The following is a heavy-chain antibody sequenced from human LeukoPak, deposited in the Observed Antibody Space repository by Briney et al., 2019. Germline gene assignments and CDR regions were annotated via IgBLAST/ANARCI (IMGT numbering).Heavy chain of an antibody. D-gene: IGHD6-6*01. CDR1: GFTFSSYS. V-gene: IGHV3-21*01. J-gene: IGHJ5*02. Sequence: GVSLRLSCAASGFTFSSYSMNWVRQAPGKGLEWVSSISSSSSYIYYADSVKGRFTISRDNAKNSLYLQMNSLRAEDTAVYYCAKGWGTAARYNWFDPWGQGTLVTVSS. CDR2: ISSSSSYI. CDR3: AKGWGTAARYNWFDP.